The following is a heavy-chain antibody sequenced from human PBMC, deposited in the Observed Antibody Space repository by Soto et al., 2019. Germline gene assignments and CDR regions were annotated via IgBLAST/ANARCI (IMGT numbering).Heavy chain of an antibody. CDR3: ARGNGYSGYDYYYYYGMDV. J-gene: IGHJ6*02. CDR1: GYTFTGYY. CDR2: INPNSGGT. Sequence: ASVKVSCKASGYTFTGYYMHWVRQAPGQGLEWMGWINPNSGGTNYAQKFQGWVTMTRDTSISAAYMELSRLRSDDTAVYYCARGNGYSGYDYYYYYGMDVWGQGTTVTVSS. D-gene: IGHD5-12*01. V-gene: IGHV1-2*04.